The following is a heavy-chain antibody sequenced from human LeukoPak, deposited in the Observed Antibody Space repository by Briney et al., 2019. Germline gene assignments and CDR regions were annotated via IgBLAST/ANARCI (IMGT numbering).Heavy chain of an antibody. CDR3: ARGIGSTVFFDH. J-gene: IGHJ4*02. CDR2: MYSGGNT. CDR1: GITVSSNY. Sequence: TGGSLRLSCAASGITVSSNYMSWVRQAPGKGLEWVSVMYSGGNTYYADSVKGRSTISRDKSKNTLYLQMNSLRAEDTAVYYCARGIGSTVFFDHWGQGTLVTVSS. V-gene: IGHV3-53*01. D-gene: IGHD4-11*01.